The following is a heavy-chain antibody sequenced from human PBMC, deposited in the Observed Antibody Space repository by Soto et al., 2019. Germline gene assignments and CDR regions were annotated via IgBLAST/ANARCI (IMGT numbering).Heavy chain of an antibody. Sequence: QVQLQESGPGLVKPSQTLSLTCNVSGESISSGGYYWSWLRHHPGKGLEWIGYIYDSESAYYNPSLQSRVTISMDTSKNHFAMRLSSVTGADTAVYYCARASSSSSAADYWGQGTLVTVSS. D-gene: IGHD6-6*01. CDR2: IYDSESA. V-gene: IGHV4-31*03. CDR3: ARASSSSSAADY. J-gene: IGHJ4*02. CDR1: GESISSGGYY.